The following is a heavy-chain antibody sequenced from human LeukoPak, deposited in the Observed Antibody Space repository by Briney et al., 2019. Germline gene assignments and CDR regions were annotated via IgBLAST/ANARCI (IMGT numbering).Heavy chain of an antibody. D-gene: IGHD1-26*01. CDR2: ISPNSGGT. J-gene: IGHJ4*02. V-gene: IGHV1-2*02. CDR1: GYTXIDYY. Sequence: ASVKVSCKASGYTXIDYYMHWVRQAPGQGLEWIGWISPNSGGTKYVQKFPGRVTMTRDTSITTVYMELSGLSFDDTAVYYCARGGGRYSVDYWGQGTLVIVSS. CDR3: ARGGGRYSVDY.